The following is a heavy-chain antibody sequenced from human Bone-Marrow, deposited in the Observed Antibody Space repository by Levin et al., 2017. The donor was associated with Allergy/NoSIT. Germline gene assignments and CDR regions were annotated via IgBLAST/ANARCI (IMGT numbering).Heavy chain of an antibody. CDR2: IRTRTDGGTT. D-gene: IGHD6-6*01. J-gene: IGHJ4*02. V-gene: IGHV3-49*04. CDR3: SRGFVAN. CDR1: GFIFADYV. Sequence: GESLKISCTTSGFIFADYVVSWVRQAPGKGLEWVGFIRTRTDGGTTESAASVKGRFTFSRDDAKSIAYLQMTGLQIDDTAVYFCSRGFVANWGPGTLVTVSS.